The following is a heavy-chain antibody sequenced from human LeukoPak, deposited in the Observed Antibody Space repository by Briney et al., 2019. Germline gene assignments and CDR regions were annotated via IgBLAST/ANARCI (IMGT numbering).Heavy chain of an antibody. CDR3: ARGTKKSAPLITIFGVPPIY. J-gene: IGHJ4*02. V-gene: IGHV1-69*01. CDR2: IIPIFGTA. D-gene: IGHD3-3*01. CDR1: GGTFSSYA. Sequence: SVKVSCKASGGTFSSYAISWVRQAPGQGLEWMGGIIPIFGTANYAQKFQGRVTITADESTSTAYMELSSLRSEDTAVYYCARGTKKSAPLITIFGVPPIYWGQGTLVTVSS.